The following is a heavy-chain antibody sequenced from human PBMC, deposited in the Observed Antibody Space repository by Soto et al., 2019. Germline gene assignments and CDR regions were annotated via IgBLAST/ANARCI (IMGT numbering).Heavy chain of an antibody. CDR2: ISSNGGTT. V-gene: IGHV3-64*01. CDR3: ARIVVAAGSDY. CDR1: GFTFSTYP. D-gene: IGHD2-15*01. J-gene: IGHJ4*02. Sequence: EVQLVESGGGLVRPGGSLRLSCAASGFTFSTYPMHWVRQAPGKGLEYVSVISSNGGTTYYANSVKGRFTISRDNSKNTLYLQMGSLRPEDMAVYYCARIVVAAGSDYWGQGTLVTVSS.